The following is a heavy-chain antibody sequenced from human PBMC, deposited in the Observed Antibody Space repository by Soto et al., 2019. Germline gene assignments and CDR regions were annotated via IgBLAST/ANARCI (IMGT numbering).Heavy chain of an antibody. CDR2: IYYSGST. D-gene: IGHD2-2*01. J-gene: IGHJ6*04. CDR1: GGSISSGGYY. Sequence: SETLSLTCTVSGGSISSGGYYWSWIRQHPGKGPEWIGYIYYSGSTYYNPSLKSRVTISVDTSKNQFSLKLSSVAAADTAVYYCARDCSSTSCYYGLPDVWGKGTTVTVSS. V-gene: IGHV4-31*03. CDR3: ARDCSSTSCYYGLPDV.